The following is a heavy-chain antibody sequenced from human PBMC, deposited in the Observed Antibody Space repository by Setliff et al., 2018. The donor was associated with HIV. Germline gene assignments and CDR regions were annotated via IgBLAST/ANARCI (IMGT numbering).Heavy chain of an antibody. V-gene: IGHV4-59*08. CDR3: ARHSPNVGVRGDAFDI. CDR2: IHYSGAT. Sequence: PSETLSLTCTVSGCSISSHYWIWIRQPPGKGPEWIGYIHYSGATNYNPSLKSRVTISLDTSRTQFSLRLSSVTAADTAVYYCARHSPNVGVRGDAFDIWGQGTVVTVSS. CDR1: GCSISSHY. J-gene: IGHJ3*02. D-gene: IGHD2-8*01.